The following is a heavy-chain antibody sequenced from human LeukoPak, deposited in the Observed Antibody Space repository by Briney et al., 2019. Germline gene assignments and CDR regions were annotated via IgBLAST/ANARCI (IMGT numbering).Heavy chain of an antibody. CDR1: GFPFSNHA. CDR2: ISKGNT. J-gene: IGHJ5*02. D-gene: IGHD2-15*01. CDR3: GREAGYCSSDSIKSNWFDP. Sequence: GGSLRLSCAASGFPFSNHAMSWVRPPPGRGLEWVAAISKGNTFYADYVKGRFHISRDDSRHMVNLQMNSLRDEETALYDRGREAGYCSSDSIKSNWFDPWGEGTLVTVSS. V-gene: IGHV3-23*01.